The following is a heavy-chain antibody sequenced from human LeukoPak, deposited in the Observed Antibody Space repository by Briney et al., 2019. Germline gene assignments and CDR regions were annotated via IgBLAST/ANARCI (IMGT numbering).Heavy chain of an antibody. CDR3: ANSDYDILTGYSYYFDY. V-gene: IGHV1-69*04. CDR2: IIPILGIA. CDR1: GDTFSSYA. D-gene: IGHD3-9*01. J-gene: IGHJ4*02. Sequence: GASVKVSCKASGDTFSSYAISWVRQAPGQGLGWMGRIIPILGIANYAQKFQGRVTITADKSTSTTYMELSSLRSEDTAVYYCANSDYDILTGYSYYFDYWGQGTLVTVSS.